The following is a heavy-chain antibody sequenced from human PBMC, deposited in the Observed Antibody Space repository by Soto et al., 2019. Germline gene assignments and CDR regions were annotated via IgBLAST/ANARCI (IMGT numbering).Heavy chain of an antibody. V-gene: IGHV3-30*03. Sequence: GGPLRLSGSVSGLTFSSFGFNWVRQAPGKGLEWLAVISYDGSNKYYADSVKGRFTISRDNSKNTLYLQVNSLRAEDTALYYCATAAAVVVGAFDIWGQGTMVTVSS. CDR3: ATAAAVVVGAFDI. D-gene: IGHD6-13*01. J-gene: IGHJ3*02. CDR2: ISYDGSNK. CDR1: GLTFSSFG.